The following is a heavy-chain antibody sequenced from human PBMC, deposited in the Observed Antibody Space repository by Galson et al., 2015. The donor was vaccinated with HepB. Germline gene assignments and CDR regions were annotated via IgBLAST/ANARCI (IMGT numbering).Heavy chain of an antibody. V-gene: IGHV1-69*02. J-gene: IGHJ6*02. Sequence: SVKVSCKASGGTFSSYTIRWVRQAPGQGLEWMGRIIPILGIANYAQKFQGRVTITADKSTSTAYMELSSLRSEDTAVYYCATSTPTRHYDSTPFYYYGMDVWGQGTTVTVSS. D-gene: IGHD3-22*01. CDR2: IIPILGIA. CDR3: ATSTPTRHYDSTPFYYYGMDV. CDR1: GGTFSSYT.